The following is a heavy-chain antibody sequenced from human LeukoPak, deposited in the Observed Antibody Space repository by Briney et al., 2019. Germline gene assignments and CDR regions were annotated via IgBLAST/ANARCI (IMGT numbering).Heavy chain of an antibody. V-gene: IGHV1-2*02. CDR3: ARGFGIVVVPAASFDP. Sequence: ASVKVFCKASGYTFTGYYMHWVRQAPGQGLEWMGWINPNSGGTNYAQKFQGRVTMTRDTSISTAYMELSRLRSDDTAVYYCARGFGIVVVPAASFDPWGQGTLVTVSS. CDR1: GYTFTGYY. J-gene: IGHJ5*02. D-gene: IGHD2-2*01. CDR2: INPNSGGT.